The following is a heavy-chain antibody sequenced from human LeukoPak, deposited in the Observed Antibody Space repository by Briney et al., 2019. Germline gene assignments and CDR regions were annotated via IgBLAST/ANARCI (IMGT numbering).Heavy chain of an antibody. Sequence: ASVKVSCKASGYTFTSYGISWVRQAPGQGLEWMGWISAYNSNTKYAQKLQGRVTMTTDTSTSTAYMELRSLRSDDTAVYYCARPSSGWYGTDYWGQGTLVTVSS. J-gene: IGHJ4*02. CDR3: ARPSSGWYGTDY. D-gene: IGHD6-19*01. CDR2: ISAYNSNT. V-gene: IGHV1-18*04. CDR1: GYTFTSYG.